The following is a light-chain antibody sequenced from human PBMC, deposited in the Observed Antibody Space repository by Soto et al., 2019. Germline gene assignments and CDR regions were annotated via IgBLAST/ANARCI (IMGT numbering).Light chain of an antibody. Sequence: DIQMTQSPSTLSASVGDRVTITCRASQSINSWLAWYQQKPGKAPKLLIYRASSLESAVPSRFSGSGSGTEFTLTISSLQPDDFATYYCHQYKTYSRTFGQGTKVEIK. J-gene: IGKJ1*01. CDR2: RAS. CDR1: QSINSW. V-gene: IGKV1-5*03. CDR3: HQYKTYSRT.